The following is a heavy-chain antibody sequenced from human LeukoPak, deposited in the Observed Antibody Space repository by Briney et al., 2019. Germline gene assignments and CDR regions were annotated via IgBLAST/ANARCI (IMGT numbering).Heavy chain of an antibody. Sequence: GGSLRLSCAASEFSVKYNYMTWVRQAPGKGLEWVSLLYSAGSTNYADSVKGRFTISRDDSKNTVYLQMNSLRAEDTALYYCVRDRCSSTSCHDSPNWFDPWGQGTLVTVSS. D-gene: IGHD2-2*01. CDR3: VRDRCSSTSCHDSPNWFDP. J-gene: IGHJ5*02. CDR2: LYSAGST. CDR1: EFSVKYNY. V-gene: IGHV3-53*01.